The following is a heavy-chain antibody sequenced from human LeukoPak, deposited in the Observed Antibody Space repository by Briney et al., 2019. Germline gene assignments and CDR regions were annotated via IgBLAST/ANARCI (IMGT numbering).Heavy chain of an antibody. CDR2: IDTTGDT. CDR3: ARDRGGGHMDV. Sequence: GGSLRLSCAASGFTFSTYDMHWVRQATGKGLEWVSAIDTTGDTYYPGSVKGRFTISRENAKNSLYLQMNSLRAGDTAVYYCARDRGGGHMDVWGKGTTVTISS. CDR1: GFTFSTYD. J-gene: IGHJ6*03. V-gene: IGHV3-13*01. D-gene: IGHD2-15*01.